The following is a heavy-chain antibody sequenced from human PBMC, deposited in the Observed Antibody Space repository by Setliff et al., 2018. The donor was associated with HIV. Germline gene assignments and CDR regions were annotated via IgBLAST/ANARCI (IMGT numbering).Heavy chain of an antibody. V-gene: IGHV4-59*01. J-gene: IGHJ3*01. CDR2: IQYSDSS. D-gene: IGHD3-22*01. CDR3: ARSGYTSGFYWVFGAFGV. CDR1: GGSMSNYY. Sequence: LSLTCTVSGGSMSNYYWSRIRQPPGKGLEWIASIQYSDSSHYNPSLQSRVTISVDTSTKQFSLYLSSVNETDTAVYYCARSGYTSGFYWVFGAFGVWGQGKLVTVSS.